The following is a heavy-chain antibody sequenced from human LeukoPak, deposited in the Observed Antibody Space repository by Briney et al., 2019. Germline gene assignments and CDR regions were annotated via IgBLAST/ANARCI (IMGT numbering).Heavy chain of an antibody. CDR1: GFTFSSYS. CDR2: IISSSSQI. J-gene: IGHJ4*02. CDR3: ARDRMGAIVGG. Sequence: GGSLRLSCAASGFTFSSYSMKWDRPAPGEGLEWGSSIISSSSQIYYAHSVTGRLTISRDNAKNSLSLPMTSLRAEDTAMYYCARDRMGAIVGGWGQGTLVTVSS. V-gene: IGHV3-21*01. D-gene: IGHD1-26*01.